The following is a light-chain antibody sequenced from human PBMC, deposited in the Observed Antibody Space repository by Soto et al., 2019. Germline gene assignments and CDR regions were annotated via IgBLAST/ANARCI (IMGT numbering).Light chain of an antibody. CDR3: QKYNSARALN. Sequence: DIQMTQSPSSLSSSVGDRVTITCRASQGIRNYLAWYQQKPGKVPKLLIYAASTLQSGVPSRFSGSGSGTDFTLTISSLQPEDGATYYCQKYNSARALNFGGGTKVEIK. CDR2: AAS. V-gene: IGKV1-27*01. CDR1: QGIRNY. J-gene: IGKJ4*01.